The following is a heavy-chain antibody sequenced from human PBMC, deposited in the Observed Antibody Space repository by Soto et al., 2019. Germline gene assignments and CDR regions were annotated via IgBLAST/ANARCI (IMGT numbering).Heavy chain of an antibody. CDR3: ARERRYCSGGSCYYFDY. CDR1: GGTFSRHA. Sequence: QVQLVQSGAEVRKPGSSVKVSCKASGGTFSRHAISWVRQAPGQGLEWMGGIIPIFGTANHAQKFQGRVTIIADESTSTVYMELSSLRSEDTAMYYCARERRYCSGGSCYYFDYWGQGTLVTVSS. J-gene: IGHJ4*02. CDR2: IIPIFGTA. V-gene: IGHV1-69*01. D-gene: IGHD2-15*01.